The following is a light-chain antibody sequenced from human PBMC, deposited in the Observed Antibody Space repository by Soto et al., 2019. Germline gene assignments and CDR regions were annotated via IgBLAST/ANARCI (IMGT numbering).Light chain of an antibody. Sequence: QSALTQPASVSGSPGQSIAISCTGSSSDVGIYNYVSWYQQHPGKVPKLIIYEVTNRPSGVSNRFSGSKSGNMASLTISGPQAEDEADYYSSSYTTSSTRVFGTGTKLTVL. V-gene: IGLV2-14*01. CDR1: SSDVGIYNY. CDR2: EVT. CDR3: SSYTTSSTRV. J-gene: IGLJ1*01.